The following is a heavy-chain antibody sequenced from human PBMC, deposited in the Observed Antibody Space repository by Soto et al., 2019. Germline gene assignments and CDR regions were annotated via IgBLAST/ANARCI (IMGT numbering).Heavy chain of an antibody. V-gene: IGHV1-69*02. CDR2: IIPILGIA. CDR1: GGTFSSYT. Sequence: QVQLVQSGAEVKKPGSSVKVSCKASGGTFSSYTSSWVRQAPGQGLEWMGRIIPILGIANYAQKFQGRVTITADKSTSTDYTEQRSLRSEGTAVYSCARVVKVHDYGDYVPFDYWGQGTMVTVSS. J-gene: IGHJ4*02. CDR3: ARVVKVHDYGDYVPFDY. D-gene: IGHD4-17*01.